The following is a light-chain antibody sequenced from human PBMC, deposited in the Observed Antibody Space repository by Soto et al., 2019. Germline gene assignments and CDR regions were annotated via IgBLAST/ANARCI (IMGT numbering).Light chain of an antibody. CDR1: RSNLGSNYN. V-gene: IGLV1-40*01. CDR3: HSYDNSLSGPV. J-gene: IGLJ7*01. Sequence: QSALTQPPSVSGAPGQRVTISCTGSRSNLGSNYNVHWYQHRPGAAPKLLIFNNNNRPSGVPDRFSGSRSGTSASLAITGLQADDEADYYCHSYDNSLSGPVFGGGTQLTVL. CDR2: NNN.